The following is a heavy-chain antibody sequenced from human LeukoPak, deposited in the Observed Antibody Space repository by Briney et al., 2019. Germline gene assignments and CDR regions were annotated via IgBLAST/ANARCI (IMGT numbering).Heavy chain of an antibody. CDR1: GFTFSSYG. D-gene: IGHD2-15*01. J-gene: IGHJ6*03. Sequence: PGGSLRLSCAASGFTFSSYGMHWVRQAPGKGLEWVAVISYDGSNKYYADSVKGRFTISRDNSKNTLYLQMNSLRAEDTAVYYCARDSGVLGGRGDYYYMDVWGKGTTVTISS. V-gene: IGHV3-30*03. CDR3: ARDSGVLGGRGDYYYMDV. CDR2: ISYDGSNK.